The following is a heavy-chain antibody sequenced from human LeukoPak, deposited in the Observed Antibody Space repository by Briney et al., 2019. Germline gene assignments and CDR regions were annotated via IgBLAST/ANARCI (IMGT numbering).Heavy chain of an antibody. J-gene: IGHJ4*02. V-gene: IGHV3-30*18. Sequence: PGRSLRLSCAASGFTFSCYGMHWVRPAPGKGLEGVAVISYDGRNKSYADSVKGRFPISRVNSKNALYLQMNSLRAEDTAVDYCANDEQWLVRIGDYWGQGTLVTVSS. D-gene: IGHD6-19*01. CDR2: ISYDGRNK. CDR3: ANDEQWLVRIGDY. CDR1: GFTFSCYG.